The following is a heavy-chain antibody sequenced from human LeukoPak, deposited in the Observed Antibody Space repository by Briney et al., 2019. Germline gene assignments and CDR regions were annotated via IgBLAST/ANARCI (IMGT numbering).Heavy chain of an antibody. Sequence: SETLSLTCTVSGGSISSGGYNWGWIGKPQGRGLEWIGYIYHSGSTYYNPSLKSRVTISVDRSKNQFSLKLSSVTAADTAVYYCARRGAAAGTVDYWGQGTLVTVSS. CDR1: GGSISSGGYN. CDR3: ARRGAAAGTVDY. CDR2: IYHSGST. J-gene: IGHJ4*02. D-gene: IGHD6-13*01. V-gene: IGHV4-30-2*01.